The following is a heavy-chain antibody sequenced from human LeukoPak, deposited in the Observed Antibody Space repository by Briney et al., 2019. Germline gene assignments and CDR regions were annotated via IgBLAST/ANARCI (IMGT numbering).Heavy chain of an antibody. CDR3: ARGAHQHSDS. CDR2: ISYDGSNK. Sequence: GRSLRLSCAASGFTFSSYAMHWVRQAPGKGLEWVAVISYDGSNKYYADSVKGRFAISRDNSKNTLYLQMNSLRAEDTAVYYCARGAHQHSDSWGQGTLVSVSS. V-gene: IGHV3-30*09. J-gene: IGHJ4*02. D-gene: IGHD2-2*01. CDR1: GFTFSSYA.